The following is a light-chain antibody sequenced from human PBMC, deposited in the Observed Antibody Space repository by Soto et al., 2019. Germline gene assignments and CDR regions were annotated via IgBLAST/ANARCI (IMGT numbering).Light chain of an antibody. Sequence: DVQMTKSPSTLSASVGDRVTITCRASQSIGTWLAWYQQKPGGAPRLLIYDVSNLESGVPSRFSGSGSGPEFTLTITSLQPEDFGIYYCQQYDSSRTFGQGTKVDLK. V-gene: IGKV1-5*01. CDR1: QSIGTW. CDR3: QQYDSSRT. J-gene: IGKJ1*01. CDR2: DVS.